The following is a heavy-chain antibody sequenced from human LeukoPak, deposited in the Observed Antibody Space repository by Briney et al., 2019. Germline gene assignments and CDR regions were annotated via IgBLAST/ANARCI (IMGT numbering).Heavy chain of an antibody. V-gene: IGHV3-23*01. CDR2: ITSRGEST. Sequence: GGSLRLSCAASGFTFSIYAMSWVRQAPGKGLQWVSSITSRGESTLYVDSVKGRFTITRDNSGNTLYLQMHSLRAEDTAVYYCARDRPNYYGSDGHYYRRDGDYWGRGTLVSVSS. CDR3: ARDRPNYYGSDGHYYRRDGDY. CDR1: GFTFSIYA. D-gene: IGHD3-22*01. J-gene: IGHJ4*02.